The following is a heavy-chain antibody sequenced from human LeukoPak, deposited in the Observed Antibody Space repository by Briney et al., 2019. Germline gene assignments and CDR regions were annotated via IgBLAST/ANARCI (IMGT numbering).Heavy chain of an antibody. CDR2: ISYDGSNN. CDR1: GFTFSSYA. V-gene: IGHV3-30*04. Sequence: GGSLRLSCAASGFTFSSYAMHWVRQAPGKGLEWVAVISYDGSNNYYADSVKGRFTISRDNSKTTLYLQMNSLRAEDMAVYYCARDWQYYDSSGYFDSWGQGTLVTVSS. CDR3: ARDWQYYDSSGYFDS. D-gene: IGHD3-22*01. J-gene: IGHJ4*02.